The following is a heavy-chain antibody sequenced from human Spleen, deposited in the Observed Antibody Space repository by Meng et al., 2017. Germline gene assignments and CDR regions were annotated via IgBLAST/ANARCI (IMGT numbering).Heavy chain of an antibody. Sequence: SVKVSCKGSGYTFTAYWIHWMRQAPGQGLEWMGGIIPIFGTANYAQKFQGRVTITADESTSTAYMELSSLRSEDTAVYYCARDQYGKRSIVGATYFDYWGQGTLVTVSS. J-gene: IGHJ4*02. CDR1: GYTFTAYW. CDR3: ARDQYGKRSIVGATYFDY. D-gene: IGHD1-26*01. V-gene: IGHV1-69*13. CDR2: IIPIFGTA.